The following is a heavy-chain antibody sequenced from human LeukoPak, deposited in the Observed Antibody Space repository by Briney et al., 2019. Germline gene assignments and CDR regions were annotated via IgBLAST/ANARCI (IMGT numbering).Heavy chain of an antibody. J-gene: IGHJ3*02. Sequence: RGSLRLSCAASGLTFSSYSMNWVRQAPGKGLEWVSSISSSSSYTYYADSVKDRFTISRENAKNSLYLQMNSLRAEDTAVYYCARVVMTTVTNGAFDIWGQGTMVTVSS. CDR3: ARVVMTTVTNGAFDI. CDR1: GLTFSSYS. V-gene: IGHV3-21*01. CDR2: ISSSSSYT. D-gene: IGHD4-17*01.